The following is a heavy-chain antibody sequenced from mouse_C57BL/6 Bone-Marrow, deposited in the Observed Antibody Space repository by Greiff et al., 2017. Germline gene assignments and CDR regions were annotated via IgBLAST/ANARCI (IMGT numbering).Heavy chain of an antibody. CDR3: TIITRVTPWFAY. Sequence: VQLQQSGAELVRPGASVTLSCKASGYTFTDYEMHWVKQTPVHGLEWIGAIDPETGGTAYNQKFKGKAILTADKSSSTAYMELSSLTSEDSAVYYCTIITRVTPWFAYWGQGTLVTVSA. V-gene: IGHV1-15*01. CDR1: GYTFTDYE. CDR2: IDPETGGT. D-gene: IGHD1-1*01. J-gene: IGHJ3*01.